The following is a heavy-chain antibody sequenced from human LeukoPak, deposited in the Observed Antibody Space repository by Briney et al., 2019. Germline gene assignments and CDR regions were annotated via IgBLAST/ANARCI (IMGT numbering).Heavy chain of an antibody. V-gene: IGHV3-66*01. CDR2: LYSDGART. Sequence: GGSLRLSCAASGFTVSSSFLSWVRQAPGKGLEWLSILYSDGARTQYADSAKGRFTISRDNSKNTLYLQMNSLRAEDTALYYGARLISGSYHLYFADWAWEPWSPSP. CDR1: GFTVSSSF. D-gene: IGHD3-10*01. J-gene: IGHJ4*02. CDR3: ARLISGSYHLYFAD.